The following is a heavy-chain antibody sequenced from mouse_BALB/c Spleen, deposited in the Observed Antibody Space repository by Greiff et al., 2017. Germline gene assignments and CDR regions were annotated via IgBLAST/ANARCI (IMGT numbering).Heavy chain of an antibody. CDR1: GYTFTSYY. J-gene: IGHJ3*01. CDR3: TRLYYDYDRGAWFAY. D-gene: IGHD2-4*01. CDR2: INPSNGGT. V-gene: IGHV1S81*02. Sequence: QVQLQQPGADLVKPGASVKLSCKASGYTFTSYYMYWVKQRPGQGLEWIGGINPSNGGTNFNEKFKSKATLTVDKSSSTAYMQLSSLTSEDSAVYYCTRLYYDYDRGAWFAYWGQGTLVTVSA.